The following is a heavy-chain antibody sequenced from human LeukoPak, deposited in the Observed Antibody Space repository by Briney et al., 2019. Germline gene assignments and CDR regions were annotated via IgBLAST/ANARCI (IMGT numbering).Heavy chain of an antibody. V-gene: IGHV4-34*01. J-gene: IGHJ4*02. D-gene: IGHD3-10*01. CDR1: GGSFSGYY. CDR3: ATYYYGSGNY. Sequence: PSETLSLTSAVYGGSFSGYYWSWIRQPPGKGLEWVGEINQSGSNNYNPSLKSRITKSVDTSKHQFSLKLSSVTAADTAVYYCATYYYGSGNYWGQGTLVTXXS. CDR2: INQSGSN.